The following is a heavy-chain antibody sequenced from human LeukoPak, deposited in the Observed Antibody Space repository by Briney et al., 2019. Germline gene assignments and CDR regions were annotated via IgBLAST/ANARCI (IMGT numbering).Heavy chain of an antibody. V-gene: IGHV3-33*01. CDR1: GFTFSSYG. CDR3: ARDRLLWFGELLGPDAFDI. D-gene: IGHD3-10*01. J-gene: IGHJ3*02. CDR2: IWYDGSNK. Sequence: SGGSLRLSCAASGFTFSSYGMHWVRQAPGKGLEWVAVIWYDGSNKYYADSVKGRFTISRDNSKNTLYLQMNSLRAEDTAVYYCARDRLLWFGELLGPDAFDIWGQGTMVTVSS.